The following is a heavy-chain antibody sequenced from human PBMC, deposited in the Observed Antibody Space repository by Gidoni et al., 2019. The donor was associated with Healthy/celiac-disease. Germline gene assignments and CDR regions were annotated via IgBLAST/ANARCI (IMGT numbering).Heavy chain of an antibody. CDR2: ISYDGSNK. D-gene: IGHD2-15*01. V-gene: IGHV3-30*18. J-gene: IGHJ4*02. Sequence: HWVRQAPGKGLEWVAVISYDGSNKYYADSVKGRFTISRDNSKNTLYLQMNSLRAEDTAVYYCAKGHDIVVVVAAPGFWGQGTLVTVSS. CDR3: AKGHDIVVVVAAPGF.